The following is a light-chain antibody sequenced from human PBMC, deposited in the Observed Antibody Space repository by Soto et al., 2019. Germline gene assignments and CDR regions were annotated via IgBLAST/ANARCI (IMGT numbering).Light chain of an antibody. CDR2: LDRSGSY. J-gene: IGLJ3*02. Sequence: QSVLTQSSSASASLGSSVKLTCILSSGHSTYIIAWHQQQPGKAPRFLMTLDRSGSYNRGSGVPDRFSGSSSGADRFLTISNLQFEDEGDYYCETWYSNTHKVFGGGTKLTVL. CDR1: SGHSTYI. CDR3: ETWYSNTHKV. V-gene: IGLV4-60*02.